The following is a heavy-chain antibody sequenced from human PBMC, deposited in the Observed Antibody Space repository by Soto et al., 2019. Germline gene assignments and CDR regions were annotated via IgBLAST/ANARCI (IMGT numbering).Heavy chain of an antibody. CDR3: ARTYSSSWSPFEY. V-gene: IGHV4-34*01. J-gene: IGHJ4*02. Sequence: QVQLQQWGAGLLKPSETLSLTCAVYGGSFSGYYWSWIRQPPGKGLEWIGEINQSGSTNYNPSLKRRFTISVDTSKNQFSLKLSSVTAADTAVHYCARTYSSSWSPFEYWGQGTLVTVSS. D-gene: IGHD6-13*01. CDR1: GGSFSGYY. CDR2: INQSGST.